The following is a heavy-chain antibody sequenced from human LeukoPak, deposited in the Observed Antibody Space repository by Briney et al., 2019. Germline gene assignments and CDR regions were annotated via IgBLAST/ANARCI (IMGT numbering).Heavy chain of an antibody. D-gene: IGHD5-24*01. CDR2: ISRGGNTI. CDR3: ARDQMATSPRFSYYYAMDV. V-gene: IGHV3-11*01. CDR1: GFTFSDHY. Sequence: GGSLRLSCAASGFTFSDHYMSWIRQAPGKGLEWVSYISRGGNTIYYADSVKGRFTISRDNAKNSLYLQMNSLRAEDTAVYYCARDQMATSPRFSYYYAMDVWGQGTTVTVSS. J-gene: IGHJ6*02.